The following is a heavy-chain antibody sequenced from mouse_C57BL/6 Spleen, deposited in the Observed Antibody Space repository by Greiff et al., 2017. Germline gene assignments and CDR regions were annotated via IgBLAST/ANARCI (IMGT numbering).Heavy chain of an antibody. CDR3: AKKGDCKGFAY. V-gene: IGHV2-5*01. CDR1: GFSLTSYG. CDR2: IWRGGST. J-gene: IGHJ3*01. Sequence: VKLQQSGPGLVQPSQSLSITCKVSGFSLTSYGVHWVRKSTGRGLEWLGVIWRGGSTDHNSAFMSRLGITTDNSKIQVFFKMNSLQADDTAIYYCAKKGDCKGFAYWGQGTLVTVSA. D-gene: IGHD1-3*01.